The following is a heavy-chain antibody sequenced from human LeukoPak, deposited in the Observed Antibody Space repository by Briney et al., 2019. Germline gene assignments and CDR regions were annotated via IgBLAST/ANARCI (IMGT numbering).Heavy chain of an antibody. J-gene: IGHJ4*02. V-gene: IGHV4-59*12. Sequence: PSETLSLTCTVSGGSISSYYWSWIRQPPGKGLEWIGYIYYSGSTNYNPSLKSRVTISVDTSKNQFSLKLSSVTAADTAVYYCARDPKWAFGGLNGGDFDFWSQGTLVTVSS. CDR1: GGSISSYY. CDR2: IYYSGST. CDR3: ARDPKWAFGGLNGGDFDF. D-gene: IGHD3-16*01.